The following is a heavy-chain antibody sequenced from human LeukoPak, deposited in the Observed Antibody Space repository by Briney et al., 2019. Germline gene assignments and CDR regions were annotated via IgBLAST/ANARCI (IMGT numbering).Heavy chain of an antibody. J-gene: IGHJ4*02. V-gene: IGHV3-30*18. Sequence: GGSLRLSCAASGFTFSSYGMPWVRQAPGKGLEWVAVISYDGSNKYYADSVKGRFTISRDNSKNTLYLQMNSLRAEDTAVYYCAKDVGLRLGELSLFPDYWGQGTLVTVSS. CDR1: GFTFSSYG. CDR2: ISYDGSNK. D-gene: IGHD3-16*02. CDR3: AKDVGLRLGELSLFPDY.